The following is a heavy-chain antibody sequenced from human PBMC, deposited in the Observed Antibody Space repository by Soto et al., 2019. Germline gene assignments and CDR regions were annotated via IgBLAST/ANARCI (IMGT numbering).Heavy chain of an antibody. Sequence: GGSLRLSCTTSGFTFGDYAMSWFRQAPGKGLEWIVYIRSNTYGGTTEYAASVKGRFTISRDDSKRVAHLQMNSLETEDTAVYFCARRKYLDYWGQGT. CDR1: GFTFGDYA. V-gene: IGHV3-49*03. J-gene: IGHJ4*02. D-gene: IGHD6-6*01. CDR2: IRSNTYGGTT. CDR3: ARRKYLDY.